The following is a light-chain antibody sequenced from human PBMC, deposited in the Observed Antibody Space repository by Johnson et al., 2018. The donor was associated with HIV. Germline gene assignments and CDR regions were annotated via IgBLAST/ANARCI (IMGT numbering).Light chain of an antibody. V-gene: IGLV1-51*02. CDR2: ENN. J-gene: IGLJ1*01. CDR3: ATWDSSLSYYV. CDR1: SSNIGNNY. Sequence: QSVLTQPPSVSAAPGQKVTISCSGSSSNIGNNYVSWYQQLPGTAPKLLIYENNKRPSGIPDRFSGSKSGTSATLVITGLQTGDEADYYCATWDSSLSYYVFGTGTKVTVL.